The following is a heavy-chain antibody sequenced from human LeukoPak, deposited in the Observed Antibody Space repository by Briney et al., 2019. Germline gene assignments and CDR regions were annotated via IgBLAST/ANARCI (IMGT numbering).Heavy chain of an antibody. CDR3: ARVWADSGSFSVGAFDI. D-gene: IGHD1-26*01. J-gene: IGHJ3*02. CDR2: INPNSGGT. CDR1: GYTFTGYY. Sequence: ASVKVSCKASGYTFTGYYMHWVRQAPGQGLEWMGWINPNSGGTNHAQKFQGRVTMTRDTSISTAYMELSRLTSDDTAVYYCARVWADSGSFSVGAFDIWGQGTMVTVSS. V-gene: IGHV1-2*02.